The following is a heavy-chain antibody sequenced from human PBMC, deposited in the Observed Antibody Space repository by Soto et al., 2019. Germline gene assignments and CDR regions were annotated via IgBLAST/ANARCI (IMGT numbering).Heavy chain of an antibody. Sequence: GGSLRLSCAASGFTFSSYAMSWVRQAPGKGLEWVSAISGSGGSTYYADSVKGRFTISRDNSKNTLYLQMNSLRAEDTAVYYCAKDAHVAGPQTKYYYYYGMDVWGQGTTVTVSS. CDR3: AKDAHVAGPQTKYYYYYGMDV. CDR1: GFTFSSYA. D-gene: IGHD6-19*01. CDR2: ISGSGGST. J-gene: IGHJ6*02. V-gene: IGHV3-23*01.